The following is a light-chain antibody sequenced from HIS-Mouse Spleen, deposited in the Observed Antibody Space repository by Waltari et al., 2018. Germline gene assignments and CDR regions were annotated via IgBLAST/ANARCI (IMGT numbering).Light chain of an antibody. V-gene: IGLV1-40*01. Sequence: QSVLTQPPSVSGAPGQRVTISCTGSSSNIGAGYDVHWYQQLPGPAPKLLIYGNSIRPSGVPDRFAGSKAGTSASLAITGLQAEDEADYYCQSYDSSLSGWVFGGGTKLTVL. CDR1: SSNIGAGYD. J-gene: IGLJ3*02. CDR2: GNS. CDR3: QSYDSSLSGWV.